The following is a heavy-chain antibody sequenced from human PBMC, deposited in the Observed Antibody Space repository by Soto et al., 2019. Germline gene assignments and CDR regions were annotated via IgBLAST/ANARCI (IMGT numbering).Heavy chain of an antibody. CDR2: IYYSGST. CDR3: ARGHMVRGVNYYYYMDV. D-gene: IGHD3-10*01. J-gene: IGHJ6*03. Sequence: SETLSLTCTVSGGSISSYYWSWIRQPPGKGLEWIGYIYYSGSTNYNPPLKSRVTISVDTSKNQFSLKLSSVTAADTAVYYCARGHMVRGVNYYYYMDVWGKGTTVTVSS. CDR1: GGSISSYY. V-gene: IGHV4-59*01.